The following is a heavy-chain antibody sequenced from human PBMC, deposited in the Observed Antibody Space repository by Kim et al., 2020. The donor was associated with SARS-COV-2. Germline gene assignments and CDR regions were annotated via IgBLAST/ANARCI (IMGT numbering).Heavy chain of an antibody. D-gene: IGHD2-15*01. CDR2: ISYDGSNK. V-gene: IGHV3-30*18. J-gene: IGHJ4*02. CDR3: AKDLRREVAATPKYYFDY. CDR1: GFTFSSYG. Sequence: GGSLRLSCAASGFTFSSYGMHWVRQAPGKGLEWVAVISYDGSNKYYADSVKGRFTISRDNSKNTLYLQMNSLRAEDTAVYYCAKDLRREVAATPKYYFDYWGQGTLVTVSS.